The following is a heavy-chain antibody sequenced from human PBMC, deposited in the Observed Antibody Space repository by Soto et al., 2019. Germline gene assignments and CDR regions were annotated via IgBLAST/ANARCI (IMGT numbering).Heavy chain of an antibody. CDR3: ATLPPRIVVVVLPIPT. V-gene: IGHV4-4*02. CDR1: GASISSTNW. Sequence: QVQLQESGPRLVKPSGTLSLTCAVSGASISSTNWWTWVRQPPGKGLEWIGEIYHTGSTKYNPSLKTRVTISLDKYNHQFSLNLSSVTAADTAVYYCATLPPRIVVVVLPIPTWGQGTLVTVSS. D-gene: IGHD2-15*01. J-gene: IGHJ4*02. CDR2: IYHTGST.